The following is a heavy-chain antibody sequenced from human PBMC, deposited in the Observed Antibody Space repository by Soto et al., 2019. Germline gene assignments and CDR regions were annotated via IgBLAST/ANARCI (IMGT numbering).Heavy chain of an antibody. Sequence: QVQLVQSGAEVKKPGSSVRVSCTVSGGTFTTYTIDWLRQAPGQGLEGMGRLIPVIGLTNYGLPGRVTITADKSTRTSYLELRGLKSEDTAMYYCSKNLAGTDPNAYDIWGQGTMVTVSS. CDR3: SKNLAGTDPNAYDI. D-gene: IGHD2-8*02. CDR2: LIPVIGLT. V-gene: IGHV1-69*02. J-gene: IGHJ3*02. CDR1: GGTFTTYT.